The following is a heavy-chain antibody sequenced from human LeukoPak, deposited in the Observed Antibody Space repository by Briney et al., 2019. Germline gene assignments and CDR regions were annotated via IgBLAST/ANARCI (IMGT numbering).Heavy chain of an antibody. D-gene: IGHD1-1*01. CDR3: ARDRLLEDRDYNSYSYMDV. CDR1: GFTFSTYT. V-gene: IGHV3-21*01. Sequence: GGSLRLSCAVSGFTFSTYTMNWVRQAPGKGLEWVSSISISINYIYYAESVRGRFTISRDNAKNSLSLQMNSLRAEDTAVYYCARDRLLEDRDYNSYSYMDVWGIGTTVTVSS. J-gene: IGHJ6*03. CDR2: ISISINYI.